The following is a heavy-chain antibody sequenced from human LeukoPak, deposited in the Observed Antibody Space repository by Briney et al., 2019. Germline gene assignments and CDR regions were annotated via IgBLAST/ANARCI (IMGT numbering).Heavy chain of an antibody. CDR1: GFTFSSYW. V-gene: IGHV3-74*01. CDR2: INNDGSGT. Sequence: GGSLRLSCAASGFTFSSYWMHWVRQAPGKGPVWVSRINNDGSGTTYADSVKGRFTISRDDAKNSLYLQMNSLRAEDTAVYYCAVYCSSTNCQRMGGPPFEHWGQGALVTVSS. D-gene: IGHD2-2*01. J-gene: IGHJ4*02. CDR3: AVYCSSTNCQRMGGPPFEH.